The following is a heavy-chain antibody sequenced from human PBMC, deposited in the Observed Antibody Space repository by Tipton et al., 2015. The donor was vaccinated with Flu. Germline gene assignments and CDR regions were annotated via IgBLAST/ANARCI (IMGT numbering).Heavy chain of an antibody. V-gene: IGHV4-39*07. CDR1: GGSISTSGYY. J-gene: IGHJ4*02. CDR2: IRYGGSS. Sequence: GSLRLSCTVSGGSISTSGYYWGWIRQPPGKGLEWIGSIRYGGSSYYTPSLKSRVTISLDMSKDQFSLKLASVTAADTAVYYCARVWSSFVATASLDYWGRGTLVTVSS. D-gene: IGHD1-1*01. CDR3: ARVWSSFVATASLDY.